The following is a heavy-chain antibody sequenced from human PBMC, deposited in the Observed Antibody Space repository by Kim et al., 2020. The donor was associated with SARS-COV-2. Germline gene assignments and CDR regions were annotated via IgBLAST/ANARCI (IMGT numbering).Heavy chain of an antibody. J-gene: IGHJ6*02. CDR3: ARGYGMDV. V-gene: IGHV3-7*03. Sequence: GGSLRLSCAASGFSFSSYWMSWVRQAPGKGLEWVANIKQDGSEKHYVDSVKGRFTISRDNAKNSLSLQMNSLRDEDTAVYYCARGYGMDVWGQGTTVTVSS. CDR1: GFSFSSYW. CDR2: IKQDGSEK.